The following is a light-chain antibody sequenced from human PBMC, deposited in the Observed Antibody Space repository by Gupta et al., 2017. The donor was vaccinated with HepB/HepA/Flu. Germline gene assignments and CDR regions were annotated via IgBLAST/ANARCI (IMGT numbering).Light chain of an antibody. Sequence: QSALTQPPSASGSPAPSVPISCTGTSSDVGGYNYVSWYQQHPGKAPKVMIYEVSKRPSGVPDRFSGSKSGNTASLIVSGLQAEDEADYYCNSYTGSNIGVFGGGTKLTVL. CDR3: NSYTGSNIGV. J-gene: IGLJ3*02. CDR1: SSDVGGYNY. V-gene: IGLV2-8*01. CDR2: EVS.